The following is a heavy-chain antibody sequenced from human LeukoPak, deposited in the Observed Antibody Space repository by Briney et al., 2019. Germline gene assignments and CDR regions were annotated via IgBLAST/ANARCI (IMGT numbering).Heavy chain of an antibody. J-gene: IGHJ6*02. D-gene: IGHD5-18*01. Sequence: ASVKVSCKASGYTFTSYGISWVRQAPGQGLEWMGWISAYSGNTNYAQKLQGRVTMTTDTSTSTAYMELNSLRSEDTAIYYCARGNTAKTYYYDMDVWGQGTTVTVSS. CDR3: ARGNTAKTYYYDMDV. CDR1: GYTFTSYG. V-gene: IGHV1-18*04. CDR2: ISAYSGNT.